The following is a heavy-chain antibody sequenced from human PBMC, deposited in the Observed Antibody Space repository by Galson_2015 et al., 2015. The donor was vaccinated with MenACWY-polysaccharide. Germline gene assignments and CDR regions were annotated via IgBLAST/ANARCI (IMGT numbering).Heavy chain of an antibody. CDR1: GDSVSSHSAA. V-gene: IGHV6-1*01. CDR3: ARGGSGSLAPNGNAFDV. J-gene: IGHJ3*01. CDR2: IYYRSKSNS. D-gene: IGHD3-22*01. Sequence: CAISGDSVSSHSAAWNWIRQSPSRGLEWLGRIYYRSKSNSDYAVSVKSRITINPDTSKNQFSLQLNSVTPEDTAVYFCARGGSGSLAPNGNAFDVWGQGTMVSVSS.